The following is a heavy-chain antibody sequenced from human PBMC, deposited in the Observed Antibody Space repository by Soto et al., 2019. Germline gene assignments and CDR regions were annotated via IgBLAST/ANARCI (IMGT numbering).Heavy chain of an antibody. D-gene: IGHD5-12*01. Sequence: ASVKVSCKASGYTFTSYDINWVRQATGQGLEWMGWMNPNSGNTGYAQKFQGRVTMTRNTSISTAYMELSSLRSDDTAVYYCVRVVAIPGYPDNWGQGTPVTVSS. V-gene: IGHV1-8*01. CDR1: GYTFTSYD. CDR3: VRVVAIPGYPDN. CDR2: MNPNSGNT. J-gene: IGHJ4*02.